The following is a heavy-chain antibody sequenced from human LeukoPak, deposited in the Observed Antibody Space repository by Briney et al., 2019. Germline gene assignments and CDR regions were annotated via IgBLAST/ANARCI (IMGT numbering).Heavy chain of an antibody. V-gene: IGHV3-21*01. J-gene: IGHJ5*02. Sequence: GGSLRLSCAASGFTFSSYSMNWVRQAPGKGLEWVSSISSSSSYIYYADSVKGRFTISRDNAKNSLYLQMNSLRAEDTAVYYCARDRRIVATTTRLFDPWGQGTLVTVSS. D-gene: IGHD5-12*01. CDR2: ISSSSSYI. CDR3: ARDRRIVATTTRLFDP. CDR1: GFTFSSYS.